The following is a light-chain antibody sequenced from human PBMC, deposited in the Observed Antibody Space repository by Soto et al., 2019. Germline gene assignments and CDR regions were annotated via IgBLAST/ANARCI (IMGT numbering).Light chain of an antibody. J-gene: IGLJ2*01. CDR2: GVS. V-gene: IGLV2-8*01. CDR3: SSYAGSSVV. CDR1: SSDVGSYNL. Sequence: QSALTQPPSASGSPGQSVTISCTGTSSDVGSYNLVSWHQQHPGKAPKVMIYGVSQRPSGVPDRFSGSKSGNTASLTVSGLQAEDEADYSGSSYAGSSVVFGAGTQVTGL.